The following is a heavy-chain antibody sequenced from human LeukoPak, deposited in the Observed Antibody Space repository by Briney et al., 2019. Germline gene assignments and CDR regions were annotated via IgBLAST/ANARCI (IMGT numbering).Heavy chain of an antibody. V-gene: IGHV1-69*04. Sequence: GASVKVSCKASGGTFSSYAISWVRQAPGQGLEWMGRIIPILGIANYAQEFQGRVTITADKSTSTAYMELSSLRSEDTAVYYCARELAIPAAIQWGQGTLVTVSS. D-gene: IGHD2-2*01. CDR1: GGTFSSYA. CDR3: ARELAIPAAIQ. CDR2: IIPILGIA. J-gene: IGHJ4*02.